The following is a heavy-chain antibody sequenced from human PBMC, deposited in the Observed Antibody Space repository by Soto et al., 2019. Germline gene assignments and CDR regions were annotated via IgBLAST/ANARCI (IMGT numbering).Heavy chain of an antibody. V-gene: IGHV3-30*18. Sequence: GGSLRLSCAASGFTFSSYGMHWVRQAPGKGLEWVAVISYDGSNKYYADSVKGRFTISRDNSKNTLYLQMNSLRAEDTAVYYCAKDQSPIVVVTASPHYWGQGTLVTVSS. J-gene: IGHJ4*02. D-gene: IGHD2-21*02. CDR2: ISYDGSNK. CDR3: AKDQSPIVVVTASPHY. CDR1: GFTFSSYG.